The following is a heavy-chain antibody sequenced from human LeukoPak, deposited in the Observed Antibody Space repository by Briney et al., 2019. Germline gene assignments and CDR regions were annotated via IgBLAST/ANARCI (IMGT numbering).Heavy chain of an antibody. CDR2: ISWNSGSI. CDR1: GFTFDDYA. CDR3: AKGLQGSGSYYNNYYFDY. Sequence: GGSLRLSCAASGFTFDDYAMHWVRQAPGKGLEWVSGISWNSGSIGYADSVKGRFTISRDNAKNTLYLQMNSLRAEDTAVYYCAKGLQGSGSYYNNYYFDYWGQGTLVTVSS. V-gene: IGHV3-9*01. D-gene: IGHD3-10*01. J-gene: IGHJ4*02.